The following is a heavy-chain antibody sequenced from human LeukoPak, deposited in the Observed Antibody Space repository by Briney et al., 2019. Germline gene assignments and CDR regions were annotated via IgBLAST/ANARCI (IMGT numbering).Heavy chain of an antibody. D-gene: IGHD5-12*01. J-gene: IGHJ5*02. V-gene: IGHV5-51*01. Sequence: KSGESLKISCQASGYRFSNYYIAWVRQKPGKGLEWMGLTSPRDSNNKYSPTFGDQVTMSADRSISTVYLQWSSLKTSDTATYYCARLTDIVATIDGAMNWFDLWGQGTLVAVSS. CDR2: TSPRDSNN. CDR1: GYRFSNYY. CDR3: ARLTDIVATIDGAMNWFDL.